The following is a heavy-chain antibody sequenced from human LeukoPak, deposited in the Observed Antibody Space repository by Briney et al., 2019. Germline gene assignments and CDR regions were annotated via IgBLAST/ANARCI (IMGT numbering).Heavy chain of an antibody. Sequence: GASVKVSCKASGYTFTSYYMHWVRQAPGQGFEWMGIINPSGGSTSYAQKFQGRVTMTRDTSTNTVYMELSSLRSEDTAVYFCARATLSDYYFNYWGQGTLVTVSS. J-gene: IGHJ4*02. CDR1: GYTFTSYY. V-gene: IGHV1-46*01. CDR2: INPSGGST. CDR3: ARATLSDYYFNY.